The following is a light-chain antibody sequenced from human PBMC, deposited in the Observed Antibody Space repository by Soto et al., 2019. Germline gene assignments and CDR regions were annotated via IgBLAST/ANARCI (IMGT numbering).Light chain of an antibody. V-gene: IGLV1-40*01. CDR3: QSYDSSLSGVV. CDR2: GNN. CDR1: SSNIGAGYD. Sequence: QSVLTQPPSVSGAPGQRVTISCTGSSSNIGAGYDVHWYQQLPGTAPKLLIYGNNNRPSGVPDRFSGSKSGTSASLAITGLQAKDQADYDCQSYDSSLSGVVFGGGTQLTV. J-gene: IGLJ2*01.